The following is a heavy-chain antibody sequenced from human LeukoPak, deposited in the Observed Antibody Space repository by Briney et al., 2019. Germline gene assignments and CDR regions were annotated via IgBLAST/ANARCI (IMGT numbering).Heavy chain of an antibody. CDR2: INTNTGNP. Sequence: GASVKVSCKASGYTFTSYAMNWVRQAPGQGLEWMGWINTNTGNPTYAQGFTGRFVFSLDTSVSTAYLQISSLKAEDTAVYYCAREAPPVRYFDWSEDYWGQGTLVTVSS. D-gene: IGHD3-9*01. J-gene: IGHJ4*02. V-gene: IGHV7-4-1*02. CDR1: GYTFTSYA. CDR3: AREAPPVRYFDWSEDY.